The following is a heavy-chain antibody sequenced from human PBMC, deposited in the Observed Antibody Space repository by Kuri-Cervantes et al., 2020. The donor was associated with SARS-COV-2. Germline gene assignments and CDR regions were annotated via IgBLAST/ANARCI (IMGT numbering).Heavy chain of an antibody. D-gene: IGHD6-19*01. CDR3: AKGPYSSGWYLFDY. J-gene: IGHJ4*02. V-gene: IGHV3-7*03. CDR1: GFTFSSYW. CDR2: IKQDGSEK. Sequence: GESLKISCAASGFTFSSYWMSWVRQAPGKGLEWVANIKQDGSEKYYVDSVKGRFTISRDNAKNSLYLQMNSLRAEDTAVYYCAKGPYSSGWYLFDYWGQGTLVTVSS.